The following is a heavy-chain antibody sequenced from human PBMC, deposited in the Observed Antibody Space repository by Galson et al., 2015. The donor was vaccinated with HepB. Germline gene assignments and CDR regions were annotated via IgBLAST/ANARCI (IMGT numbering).Heavy chain of an antibody. CDR2: ISGSGGSM. D-gene: IGHD3-10*01. CDR1: GFTFSSYA. Sequence: SLRLSCAASGFTFSSYAMSWVRQAPGKGLEWVSTISGSGGSMYHADSVKGRFTISRDNSKNTLYLQMNSLRAEDTAVYYCARSGGVAPLDYWGQGTLVTVSS. CDR3: ARSGGVAPLDY. J-gene: IGHJ4*02. V-gene: IGHV3-23*01.